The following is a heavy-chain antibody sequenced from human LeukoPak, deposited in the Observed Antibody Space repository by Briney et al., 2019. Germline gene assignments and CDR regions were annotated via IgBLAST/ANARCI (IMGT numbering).Heavy chain of an antibody. CDR2: IYSGGST. V-gene: IGHV3-66*01. CDR1: GFTVSSNY. D-gene: IGHD6-13*01. Sequence: GGSLRLSCAASGFTVSSNYMSWVRQAPGKGLEWVSVIYSGGSTYYADSVKGRFTISRDNAKNSLYLQMNSLRAEDTAVYYCARGLKPSSSWFRNFDYWGQGTLVTVSS. J-gene: IGHJ4*02. CDR3: ARGLKPSSSWFRNFDY.